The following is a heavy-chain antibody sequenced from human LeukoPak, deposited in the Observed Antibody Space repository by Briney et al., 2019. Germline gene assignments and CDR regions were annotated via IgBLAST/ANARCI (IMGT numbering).Heavy chain of an antibody. V-gene: IGHV1-2*02. D-gene: IGHD1-26*01. J-gene: IGHJ4*02. CDR3: ARGEGLLSGNRPVDY. Sequence: ASVKVSCKASGYTSTGYYMHWVRQAPGQGLEWMGWINPNSGGTNYAQKFQGRVTMTRDTSISTAYMELSRLRSDDTAVYYCARGEGLLSGNRPVDYWGQGTLVTVSS. CDR2: INPNSGGT. CDR1: GYTSTGYY.